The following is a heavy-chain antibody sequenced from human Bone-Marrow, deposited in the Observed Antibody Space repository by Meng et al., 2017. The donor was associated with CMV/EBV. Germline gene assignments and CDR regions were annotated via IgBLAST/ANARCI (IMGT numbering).Heavy chain of an antibody. CDR2: ISSSSSYI. Sequence: GGSLRLSCAASGFTFSSYSMNWVRQAPGKGLEWVSSISSSSSYIYYADSVKGRFTISRDNAKNSLYLQMNSLRAEDTAVYYCARVGYSNYAVSYNWFDPWGQGTLVTVSS. CDR3: ARVGYSNYAVSYNWFDP. D-gene: IGHD4-11*01. CDR1: GFTFSSYS. J-gene: IGHJ5*02. V-gene: IGHV3-21*01.